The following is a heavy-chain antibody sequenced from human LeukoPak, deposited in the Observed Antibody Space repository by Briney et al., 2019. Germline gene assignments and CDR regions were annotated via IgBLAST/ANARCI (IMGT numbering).Heavy chain of an antibody. CDR1: GYTFTDYY. V-gene: IGHV1-2*02. J-gene: IGHJ5*02. D-gene: IGHD2-2*01. CDR2: INTNSGVT. Sequence: ASVNVSCKSSGYTFTDYYIHWVRQAPGKGPEWMGWINTNSGVTNYAQKFQGRITLTRETSITTAFMALGRLTSDDTAVYYCAREGDVVADVNWFDPWGQGTLVTVS. CDR3: AREGDVVADVNWFDP.